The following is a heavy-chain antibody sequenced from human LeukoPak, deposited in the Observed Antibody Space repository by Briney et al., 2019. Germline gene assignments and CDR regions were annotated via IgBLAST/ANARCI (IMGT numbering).Heavy chain of an antibody. CDR2: IYYSGST. CDR1: GGSISSYY. Sequence: PSETLSLTCTVPGGSISSYYWSWIRQPPGKGLEWIGYIYYSGSTNYNPSLKSRVTISVDTSKNQFSLKLSSVTAADAAVYYCARTTVTTVRFDPWGQGTLVTVSS. J-gene: IGHJ5*02. D-gene: IGHD4-11*01. V-gene: IGHV4-59*01. CDR3: ARTTVTTVRFDP.